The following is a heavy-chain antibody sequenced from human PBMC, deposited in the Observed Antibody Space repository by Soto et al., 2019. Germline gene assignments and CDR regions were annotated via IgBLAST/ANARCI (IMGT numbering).Heavy chain of an antibody. CDR2: MNPNRGDT. D-gene: IGHD3-3*01. J-gene: IGHJ5*01. Sequence: QVQLVQSGAELKKPGASVKVSCKASGYTFTTFDINWVRQAAGQGLEWMGWMNPNRGDTGYAEKFEGRVTMTRDTSISTAYMELTSLRSEDTAVYYCARGIDGGFGVITTRLDSWGQGTLVTVSS. CDR3: ARGIDGGFGVITTRLDS. CDR1: GYTFTTFD. V-gene: IGHV1-8*01.